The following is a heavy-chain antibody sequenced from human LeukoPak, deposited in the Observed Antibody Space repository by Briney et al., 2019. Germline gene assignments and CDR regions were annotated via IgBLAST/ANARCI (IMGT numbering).Heavy chain of an antibody. D-gene: IGHD3-22*01. CDR1: GLTFSYYG. Sequence: PERSLRLSCAASGLTFSYYGMHWVRQAPGEGLEWVAVISNDGSNIYYADSVKGRFTISRDNSKNTLYLQMNSLRAEDTAVYYCAKSQLHYDSSGLDYWGRGTLVTVSS. CDR3: AKSQLHYDSSGLDY. V-gene: IGHV3-30*18. J-gene: IGHJ4*02. CDR2: ISNDGSNI.